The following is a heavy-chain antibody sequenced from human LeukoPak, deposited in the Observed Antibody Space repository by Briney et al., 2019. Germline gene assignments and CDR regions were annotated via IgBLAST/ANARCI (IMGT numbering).Heavy chain of an antibody. J-gene: IGHJ4*02. CDR1: GGSFNGYY. CDR3: AIFSRTTQLDY. D-gene: IGHD4-11*01. CDR2: INHSGST. V-gene: IGHV4-34*01. Sequence: ASETLSLTCAVYGGSFNGYYWSWIRQPSGKGLEWIGEINHSGSTNYNPSLKSRVTISVDTSKNQFSLKLSSVTAADTAVYYCAIFSRTTQLDYWGQGTLVTVSS.